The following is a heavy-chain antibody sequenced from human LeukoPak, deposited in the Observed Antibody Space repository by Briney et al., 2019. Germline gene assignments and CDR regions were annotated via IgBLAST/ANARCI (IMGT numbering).Heavy chain of an antibody. CDR1: GFTFSNHG. J-gene: IGHJ4*02. D-gene: IGHD3-16*01. V-gene: IGHV3-30*02. CDR3: AKDRFYDFDY. Sequence: GGSLRLSCIASGFTFSNHGMHWVRQAPGKGLEWVTFIGHDGDNEQYAQSVRGRFTISRNKSKNTVYLQMNSLRAEDTAVYYCAKDRFYDFDYWGQGTLVTVSS. CDR2: IGHDGDNE.